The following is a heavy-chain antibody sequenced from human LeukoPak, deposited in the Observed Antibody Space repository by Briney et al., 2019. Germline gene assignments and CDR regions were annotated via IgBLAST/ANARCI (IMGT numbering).Heavy chain of an antibody. CDR2: ISAYNGNT. CDR3: ARDSQYDYVWGSYRQARFDY. D-gene: IGHD3-16*02. CDR1: GYTFTSYG. J-gene: IGHJ4*02. V-gene: IGHV1-18*01. Sequence: ASVKVSCKASGYTFTSYGISWVRQAPGQGLEWMGGISAYNGNTNYAQKLQGRVTMTTDTSTSTAYMELRSLRSDDTAVYYCARDSQYDYVWGSYRQARFDYWGQGTLVTVSS.